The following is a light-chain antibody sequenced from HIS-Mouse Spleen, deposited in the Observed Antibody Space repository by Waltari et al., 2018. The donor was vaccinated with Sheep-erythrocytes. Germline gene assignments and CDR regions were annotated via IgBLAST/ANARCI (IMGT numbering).Light chain of an antibody. V-gene: IGKV1-39*01. J-gene: IGKJ3*01. CDR1: QSISGY. CDR3: QQSYSTPQFT. CDR2: AAS. Sequence: DIQMTQSPSSLSASVGDRVTIPCRASQSISGYLNWYQQKPGKAPKLLIYAASSLQSGVPSRFSCSGSGTDFTLTISSLQPEDFATYYCQQSYSTPQFTFGPGTKVDIK.